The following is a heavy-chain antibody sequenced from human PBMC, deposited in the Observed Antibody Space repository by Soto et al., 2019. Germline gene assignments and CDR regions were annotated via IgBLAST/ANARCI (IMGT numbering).Heavy chain of an antibody. D-gene: IGHD2-8*01. CDR2: INHTGST. V-gene: IGHV4-34*01. J-gene: IGHJ5*02. Sequence: SETLSLTCAVYGGSGSFSGYLWSWIRQPPGNGLEWIGEINHTGSTNSNPSLKSRVTISVDTPKNQLSLKLSSVTAADTAVYYRARLYCTTGVCHQGVWFDPWGQGNLVTVSS. CDR3: ARLYCTTGVCHQGVWFDP. CDR1: GGSGSFSGYL.